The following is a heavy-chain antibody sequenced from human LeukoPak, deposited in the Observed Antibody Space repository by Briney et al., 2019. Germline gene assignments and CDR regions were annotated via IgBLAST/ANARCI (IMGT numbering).Heavy chain of an antibody. J-gene: IGHJ2*01. D-gene: IGHD4-23*01. V-gene: IGHV4-59*02. CDR1: GGSVSSYY. CDR3: ARAELGRSYGGNRGGWYFDL. Sequence: SETLSLTCTVSGGSVSSYYWSWIRQPPGKGLEWIGYIYYSGSTNYNPSLKSRVTISVDASKNQFSLKLSSVTAADTAVYYCARAELGRSYGGNRGGWYFDLWGRGTLVTVSS. CDR2: IYYSGST.